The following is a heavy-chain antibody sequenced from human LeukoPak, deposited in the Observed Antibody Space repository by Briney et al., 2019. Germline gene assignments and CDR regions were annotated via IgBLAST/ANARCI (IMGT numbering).Heavy chain of an antibody. V-gene: IGHV3-9*01. CDR3: AKDCAVTAIGLFDY. D-gene: IGHD2-21*02. Sequence: PGRSLRLSCAASGFTFDDFAMHWVRQAPGKGLEWVSGISWNSGTIGYADSVKGRFTLSRDNAKSSLYLQMNSLRAEDTALYYCAKDCAVTAIGLFDYWGQGTLVTVSS. CDR1: GFTFDDFA. CDR2: ISWNSGTI. J-gene: IGHJ4*02.